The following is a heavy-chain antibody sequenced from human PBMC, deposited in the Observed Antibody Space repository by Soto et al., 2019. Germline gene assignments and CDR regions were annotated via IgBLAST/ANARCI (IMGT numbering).Heavy chain of an antibody. CDR1: GYTFTSYG. Sequence: QVQLVQCGAEMKRPWASLKVSCKASGYTFTSYGISWVRQSPGQWLEWMGWISAYNDNTKSAQKLQGRVNMTTDTSKSTAYLDLRSLRCDDTAVYYCARGSRGYIDYYFDYWGQGTLVTVSS. CDR3: ARGSRGYIDYYFDY. D-gene: IGHD3-9*01. V-gene: IGHV1-18*04. J-gene: IGHJ4*02. CDR2: ISAYNDNT.